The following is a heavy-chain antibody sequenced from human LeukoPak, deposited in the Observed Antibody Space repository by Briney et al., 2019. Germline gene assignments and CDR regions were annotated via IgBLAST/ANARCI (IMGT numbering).Heavy chain of an antibody. CDR2: INHSGSI. V-gene: IGHV4-34*01. D-gene: IGHD6-19*01. J-gene: IGHJ4*02. CDR1: GGSFSGYY. CDR3: ARGVRIAVAVNFDY. Sequence: SETLSLTCAVYGGSFSGYYWSWIRQPPGKGLEWIGEINHSGSINYNPSLKSRVTISVDTSKNQFSLKLSSVTAADTAVYYCARGVRIAVAVNFDYWGQGTLVTVSS.